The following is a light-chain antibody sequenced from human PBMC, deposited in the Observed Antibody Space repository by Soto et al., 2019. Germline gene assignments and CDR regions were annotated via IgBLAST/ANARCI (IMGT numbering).Light chain of an antibody. CDR2: AAS. J-gene: IGKJ5*01. CDR1: QSIGTF. CDR3: QQNYDTPIT. V-gene: IGKV1-39*01. Sequence: DFEMTQSPSSLCAFFGDIVTMTCRASQSIGTFLSWYQQKSGRAPKLLIYAASSLQIGVPSRFSGSGSGTNFTLTISSLQPEDFATYFCQQNYDTPITFGQGTRLEI.